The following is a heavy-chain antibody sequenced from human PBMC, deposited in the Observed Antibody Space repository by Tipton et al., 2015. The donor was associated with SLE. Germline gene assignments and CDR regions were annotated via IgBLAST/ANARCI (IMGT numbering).Heavy chain of an antibody. V-gene: IGHV6-1*01. D-gene: IGHD6-19*01. CDR1: GDSDSSSTGA. J-gene: IGHJ4*02. CDR3: SRGTHANGWSD. CDR2: TYYRYKWYT. Sequence: GLVKPSQTLSLTCAISGDSDSSSTGAWNWIRQSPTRGLEWLGRTYYRYKWYTDYAVSVKSRITIDPDTSKNQFSLQLNSVTPEDTAVYYCSRGTHANGWSDWGQGTLVTVSS.